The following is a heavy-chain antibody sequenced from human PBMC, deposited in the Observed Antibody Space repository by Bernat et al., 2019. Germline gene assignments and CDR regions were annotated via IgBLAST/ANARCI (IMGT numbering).Heavy chain of an antibody. J-gene: IGHJ5*02. CDR2: IYHSGST. D-gene: IGHD3-10*01. Sequence: QLQLQESGSGLVKPSQTLSLTCAVSGGSISSGGYSWSWIRQPPGKGLEWIGYIYHSGSTYYNPSLKSRVTISVDRSTNQLSLKLSCVPAADTAMYFCARATGDYYGSGGYIKGIWFDPWGQGTLVTVSS. CDR3: ARATGDYYGSGGYIKGIWFDP. CDR1: GGSISSGGYS. V-gene: IGHV4-30-2*01.